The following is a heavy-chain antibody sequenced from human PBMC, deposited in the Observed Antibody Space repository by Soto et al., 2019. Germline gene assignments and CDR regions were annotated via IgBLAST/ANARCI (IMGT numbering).Heavy chain of an antibody. CDR3: ARDTFTGFYDSTRVDY. Sequence: GASVKVSCKASGYTFTSYGISWVRHAPGQGLEWMGWISAYNGNTNYAQKLQGRVTMTTDTSTSTAYMELRSLRSDDTAVYYCARDTFTGFYDSTRVDYWGQGTLVTVSS. V-gene: IGHV1-18*01. D-gene: IGHD3-22*01. J-gene: IGHJ4*02. CDR2: ISAYNGNT. CDR1: GYTFTSYG.